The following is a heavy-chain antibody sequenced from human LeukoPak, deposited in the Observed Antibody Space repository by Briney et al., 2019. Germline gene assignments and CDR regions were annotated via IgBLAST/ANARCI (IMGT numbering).Heavy chain of an antibody. CDR2: ISSSSSYI. J-gene: IGHJ6*02. CDR3: ARDKVEPNDYGDYGPDYYYYGMDV. CDR1: GFTFSSYS. Sequence: PGGSLRLSCAASGFTFSSYSMNWVRQAPGKGLEWVSSISSSSSYIYYADSVKGRFTISRDNAKNSLYLQMNSLRAEDTAVYYCARDKVEPNDYGDYGPDYYYYGMDVWGQGTTVTVSS. D-gene: IGHD4-17*01. V-gene: IGHV3-21*01.